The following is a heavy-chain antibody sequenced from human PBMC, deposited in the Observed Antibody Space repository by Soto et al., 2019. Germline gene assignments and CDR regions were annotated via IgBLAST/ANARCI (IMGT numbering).Heavy chain of an antibody. D-gene: IGHD2-15*01. V-gene: IGHV3-66*01. J-gene: IGHJ4*02. CDR3: ARATVYCSGGSCYESEYDY. CDR1: GFTVSSNY. Sequence: EVQLVESGGGLVQPGGSLRLSCAASGFTVSSNYMSWVRQAPGKGLEWVSVIYSGGSTYYADSVKGRFTISRDNSKNTLYLQMNSMRGEDTAVYYCARATVYCSGGSCYESEYDYWGQGTLVTVSS. CDR2: IYSGGST.